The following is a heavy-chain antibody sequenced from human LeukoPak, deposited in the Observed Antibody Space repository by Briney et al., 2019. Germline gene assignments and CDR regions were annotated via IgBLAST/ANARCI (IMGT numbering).Heavy chain of an antibody. CDR2: IYTSGST. V-gene: IGHV4-4*07. CDR3: ASLHCSSTSCYNNWFDP. Sequence: PSETLSLTCTVSGGSISSYYWSWIRQPAGKGLEWIGRIYTSGSTNYNPSLKSRVTMSVDTSKNQFSLKLSSVTAADTAVYYCASLHCSSTSCYNNWFDPWGQGTLDTVSS. CDR1: GGSISSYY. J-gene: IGHJ5*02. D-gene: IGHD2-2*02.